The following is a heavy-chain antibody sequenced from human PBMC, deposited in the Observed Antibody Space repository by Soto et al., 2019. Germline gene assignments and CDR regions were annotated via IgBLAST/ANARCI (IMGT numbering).Heavy chain of an antibody. J-gene: IGHJ4*02. D-gene: IGHD5-18*01. CDR3: ARDGSAGYSYGSLDY. V-gene: IGHV3-21*01. CDR1: GFTFSSYS. Sequence: EVQLVESGGGLVKPGGSLRLSCAASGFTFSSYSMNWVRQAPGKGLEWVSSISSSSSYIYYADSVKGRFIISRDNAKNSLYLQMNSLRAEDTAVYYCARDGSAGYSYGSLDYWGQGTLVTVSS. CDR2: ISSSSSYI.